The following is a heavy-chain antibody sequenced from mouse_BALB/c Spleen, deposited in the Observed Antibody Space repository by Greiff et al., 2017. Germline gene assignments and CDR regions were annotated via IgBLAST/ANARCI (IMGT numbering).Heavy chain of an antibody. CDR2: INPGSGGT. V-gene: IGHV1-54*01. Sequence: VQLQQSGAELVRPGTSVKVSCKASGHAFTNYLIEWVKQRPGQGLEWIGVINPGSGGTNYNEKFKGKATLTADKSSSTAYMQLSSLTSDDSAVYFCARSARATRYYAMDYWGQGTSVTVSS. CDR3: ARSARATRYYAMDY. CDR1: GHAFTNYL. J-gene: IGHJ4*01. D-gene: IGHD3-1*01.